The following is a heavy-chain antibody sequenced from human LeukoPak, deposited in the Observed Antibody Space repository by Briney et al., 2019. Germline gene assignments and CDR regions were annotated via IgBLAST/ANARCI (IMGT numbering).Heavy chain of an antibody. J-gene: IGHJ4*02. V-gene: IGHV5-51*01. CDR3: ARQERIQLWLPDY. Sequence: GESLKISCKSSGYSFTSYWIGWVRQMPGKGLEWMGIIYPGDSDTRYSPSFQGQVTISADKSISTAYLQWSSLKASDTAMYYCARQERIQLWLPDYWGQGTLVTVSS. CDR2: IYPGDSDT. D-gene: IGHD5-18*01. CDR1: GYSFTSYW.